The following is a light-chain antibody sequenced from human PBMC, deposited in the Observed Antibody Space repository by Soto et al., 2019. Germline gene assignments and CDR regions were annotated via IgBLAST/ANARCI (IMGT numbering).Light chain of an antibody. CDR3: KQFGRSPRT. V-gene: IGKV3-20*01. Sequence: EIVLTQSPGTLSLSPGEGATLSCRASQSVSNIYLAWYQQKPGQAPRLLMYGTSNRATGIPDRFIGSGSGTDFTLTSSNLEPKDFAVYYCKQFGRSPRTLVQGTKVEIK. J-gene: IGKJ1*01. CDR2: GTS. CDR1: QSVSNIY.